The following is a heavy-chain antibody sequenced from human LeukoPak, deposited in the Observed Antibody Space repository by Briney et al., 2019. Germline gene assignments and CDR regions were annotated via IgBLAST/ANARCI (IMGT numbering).Heavy chain of an antibody. CDR2: IYYSGST. CDR3: ARETPNPYYFGSGTYGSDR. CDR1: GGSISSSSYY. Sequence: SETLSLTCTVSGGSISSSSYYWGWIRQPPGKGLEWIGSIYYSGSTYYNPSLNTRVTISLDTSKNQFSLKLTSVTAADTAVYYCARETPNPYYFGSGTYGSDRWGQGTLVTVSS. V-gene: IGHV4-39*07. D-gene: IGHD3-10*01. J-gene: IGHJ5*02.